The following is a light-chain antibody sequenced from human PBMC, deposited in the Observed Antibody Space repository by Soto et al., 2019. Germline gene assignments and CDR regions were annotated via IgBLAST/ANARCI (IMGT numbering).Light chain of an antibody. CDR2: AAS. J-gene: IGKJ1*01. CDR3: HQTYANPWT. V-gene: IGKV1-39*01. CDR1: QYIGIY. Sequence: DIQMTQAPSSLSASLGDIVTITCRASQYIGIYLNWYQKKPGKAPKVLIHAASRVQSGVPSTFSASGSGTDFALTISSLQPEDFATYYCHQTYANPWTFGQGTKVDI.